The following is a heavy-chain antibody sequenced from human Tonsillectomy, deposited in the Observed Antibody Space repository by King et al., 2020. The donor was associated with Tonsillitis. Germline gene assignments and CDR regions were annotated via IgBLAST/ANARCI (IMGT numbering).Heavy chain of an antibody. CDR2: ISGYNDNT. J-gene: IGHJ3*02. D-gene: IGHD3-22*01. CDR1: GYTFTSYG. V-gene: IGHV1-18*01. Sequence: FQLVQSGAEVKKPGASVKVSCKASGYTFTSYGISWVRQAPGQGLEWIGWISGYNDNTDYIQKLQGRVTMTTDTSTTTAYIELRSLRSDDTAVYYCARGSNYDSSGYYDDAFDIWGQGTMVTVSS. CDR3: ARGSNYDSSGYYDDAFDI.